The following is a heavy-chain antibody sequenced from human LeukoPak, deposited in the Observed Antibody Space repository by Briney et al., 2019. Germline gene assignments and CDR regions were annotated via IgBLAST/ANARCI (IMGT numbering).Heavy chain of an antibody. J-gene: IGHJ6*03. Sequence: GGSLRLSCAASGFTFSSYAMRWVRQAPGKGLEWVATIHKDGGEKWYVDSVKGRVTISRDNVRNSLYLQMNSLRAEDTAVYYCAREEPWGSAYGDVWAKGTTVTVSS. CDR1: GFTFSSYA. CDR2: IHKDGGEK. CDR3: AREEPWGSAYGDV. D-gene: IGHD1-14*01. V-gene: IGHV3-7*01.